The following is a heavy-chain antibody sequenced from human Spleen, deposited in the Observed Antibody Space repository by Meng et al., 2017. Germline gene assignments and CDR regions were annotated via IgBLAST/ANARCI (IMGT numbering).Heavy chain of an antibody. CDR3: ARDSIKAGAGNYWFDY. V-gene: IGHV4-59*12. CDR2: IYYSGNT. CDR1: GGSISSYY. Sequence: SETLSLTCTVSGGSISSYYWSWIRQPPGKGLEWIGYIYYSGNTNYNPSLKSRVTISLDTSRNQFFLKLNSVTAADTAVYYCARDSIKAGAGNYWFDYWGQGTLVTVSS. J-gene: IGHJ4*02. D-gene: IGHD6-13*01.